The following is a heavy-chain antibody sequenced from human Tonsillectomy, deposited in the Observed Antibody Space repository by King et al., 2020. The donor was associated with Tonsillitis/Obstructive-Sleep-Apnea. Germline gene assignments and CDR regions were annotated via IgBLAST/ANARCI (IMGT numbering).Heavy chain of an antibody. J-gene: IGHJ3*02. V-gene: IGHV2-5*02. CDR2: IYWDDDK. CDR3: AHRLHYHGNWDNGVLDI. Sequence: TLKESGPMLVKPTQTLTLTCTFSGFSLSTTEVGVGWIRQPPGKALEWLAVIYWDDDKRYNPSLRSRLTIAKDTSKNQVVLTMTNMDPVDTGIYYCAHRLHYHGNWDNGVLDIWGQGIVVTVSS. CDR1: GFSLSTTEVG. D-gene: IGHD4-23*01.